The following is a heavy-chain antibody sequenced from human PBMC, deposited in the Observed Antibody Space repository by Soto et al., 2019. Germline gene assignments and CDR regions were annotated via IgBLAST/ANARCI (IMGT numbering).Heavy chain of an antibody. CDR2: INDGGSA. CDR3: ARGLFSETHYSGGWYFFDY. CDR1: GGSFSGYS. V-gene: IGHV4-34*01. Sequence: QVQLQQWGAGLLEPSETLSLTCAVYGGSFSGYSWTWIRQSPGKGLEWIGQINDGGSANYNPSLKSRVTISVDTSNNEFFLELSSVTAADTAVYYCARGLFSETHYSGGWYFFDYWGQGTLVTVSS. J-gene: IGHJ4*02. D-gene: IGHD1-26*01.